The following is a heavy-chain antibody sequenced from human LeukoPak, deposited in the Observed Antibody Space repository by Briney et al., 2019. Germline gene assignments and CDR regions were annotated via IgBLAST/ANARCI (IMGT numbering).Heavy chain of an antibody. V-gene: IGHV4-59*01. Sequence: SETLSLTCTVSGGSISSYYWSWIRQPPGKGLEWIGYIYYSGSTNYNPSLKSRVTISVDTSKNQSSLKLSSVTAADTAVYYCARDYYDSSGYYVNDYWGQGTLVTVSS. CDR1: GGSISSYY. CDR3: ARDYYDSSGYYVNDY. CDR2: IYYSGST. D-gene: IGHD3-22*01. J-gene: IGHJ4*02.